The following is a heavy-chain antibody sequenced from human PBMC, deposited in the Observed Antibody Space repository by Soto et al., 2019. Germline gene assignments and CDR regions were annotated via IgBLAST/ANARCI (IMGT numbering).Heavy chain of an antibody. CDR2: IKSRTENETT. V-gene: IGHV3-15*01. Sequence: RRLSCAGSGXTFSNVWLSWVRQGPGKGLEWLGRIKSRTENETTDYASPARGRFIISRDDSKNMLYLQLNSLKSEDTAVYYCARAPVLLWFGETNDGFDYWGQGTLVTVSS. CDR1: GXTFSNVW. D-gene: IGHD3-10*01. J-gene: IGHJ4*02. CDR3: ARAPVLLWFGETNDGFDY.